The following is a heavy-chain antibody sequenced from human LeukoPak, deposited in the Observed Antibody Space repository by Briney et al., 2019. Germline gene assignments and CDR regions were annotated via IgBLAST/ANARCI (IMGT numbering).Heavy chain of an antibody. V-gene: IGHV1-2*02. J-gene: IGHJ6*03. CDR3: ARDSFYCSSTSCYSRDYYYYMDV. Sequence: ASVKVSCKASGYTFTGYYMHWVRQAPGQGLEWMGWINPNSGGTNYAQKFQGRVTMTRDTSISTAYMELSRLRSDDTAVYYCARDSFYCSSTSCYSRDYYYYMDVWGKGTTVTISS. CDR2: INPNSGGT. CDR1: GYTFTGYY. D-gene: IGHD2-2*02.